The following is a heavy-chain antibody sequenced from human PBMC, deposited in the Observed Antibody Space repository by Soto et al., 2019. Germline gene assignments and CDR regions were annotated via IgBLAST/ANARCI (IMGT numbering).Heavy chain of an antibody. CDR3: AREGTCSSTSCPTYFSFGMDV. CDR2: ISAYNGNT. V-gene: IGHV1-18*01. CDR1: GYTFASYG. J-gene: IGHJ6*02. D-gene: IGHD2-2*01. Sequence: QVQLVQSGAEVKKPGASVKVSCKASGYTFASYGISWVRQAPGQGLEWMGWISAYNGNTNYAQKFQGRVTMTTDTFTRTAYMEVRSLRSEDTAVYYCAREGTCSSTSCPTYFSFGMDVWGQGTTVTVSS.